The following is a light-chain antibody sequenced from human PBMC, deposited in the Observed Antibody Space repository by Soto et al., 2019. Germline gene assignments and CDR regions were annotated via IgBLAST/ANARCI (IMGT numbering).Light chain of an antibody. CDR1: QSISSW. CDR2: DAS. J-gene: IGKJ1*01. Sequence: DIQMTQSPSTLSASVGDRVTINCRASQSISSWLAWYQQKPGKAPKLLIYDASSLESGVPSRFSGSGSGTEFILTISSLQPDDFATYYCQQYNSYSPWTFGQGTKVDIK. V-gene: IGKV1-5*01. CDR3: QQYNSYSPWT.